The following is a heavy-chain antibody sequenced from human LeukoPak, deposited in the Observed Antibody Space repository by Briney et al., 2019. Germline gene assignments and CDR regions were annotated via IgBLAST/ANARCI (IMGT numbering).Heavy chain of an antibody. CDR1: GFTFSSYA. Sequence: GGSLRLSCAASGFTFSSYAMSWVRQAPGKGLEWVSAISGSGGSTYYADSVKGRFTISRDNSKNTLYLQMNSLRAEDTAVYYCARARLDIVVVVAATGWFDPWGQGTLVTVSS. V-gene: IGHV3-23*01. D-gene: IGHD2-15*01. CDR3: ARARLDIVVVVAATGWFDP. J-gene: IGHJ5*02. CDR2: ISGSGGST.